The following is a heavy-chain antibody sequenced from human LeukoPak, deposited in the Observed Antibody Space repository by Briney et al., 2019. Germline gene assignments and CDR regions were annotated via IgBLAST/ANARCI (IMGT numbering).Heavy chain of an antibody. J-gene: IGHJ4*02. V-gene: IGHV4-59*12. CDR3: ARVVTYYYGSGSYHFDY. CDR1: GGSISSYF. D-gene: IGHD3-10*01. CDR2: IHYSGST. Sequence: PSETLSLTCTVSGGSISSYFWSWIRQPPGKALEYIGYIHYSGSTNYNPSLKSRVTISVDTSKNQFSLKLSSVTAADTAVYYCARVVTYYYGSGSYHFDYWGQGTLVTVSS.